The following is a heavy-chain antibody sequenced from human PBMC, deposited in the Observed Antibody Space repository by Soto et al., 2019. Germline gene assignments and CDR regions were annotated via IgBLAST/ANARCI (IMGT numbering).Heavy chain of an antibody. D-gene: IGHD1-20*01. CDR3: ARDRGPITGTNNWFDP. CDR2: ISAYNGNT. Sequence: ASVKVSCKASGYTFTSYGISWVRQAPGQGLEWMGWISAYNGNTNYAQKLQGRVTMTTDTSTSTAYMELRSLRSDDTAVYYCARDRGPITGTNNWFDPWGQGTLVTVSS. CDR1: GYTFTSYG. J-gene: IGHJ5*02. V-gene: IGHV1-18*04.